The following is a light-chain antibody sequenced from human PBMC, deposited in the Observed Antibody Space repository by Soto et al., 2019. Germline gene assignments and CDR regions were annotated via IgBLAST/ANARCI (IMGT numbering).Light chain of an antibody. CDR1: QNINNW. J-gene: IGKJ1*01. CDR3: QQYHSYPVT. CDR2: DAS. V-gene: IGKV1-5*01. Sequence: DIQMTQSPSTLSASIGDRVTITCRASQNINNWIAWYQQKPGKAPKFLIYDASTLESGVPPRFSGSGALTEYSLTISSLQTEDFATYYCQQYHSYPVTFGQGTKVDIK.